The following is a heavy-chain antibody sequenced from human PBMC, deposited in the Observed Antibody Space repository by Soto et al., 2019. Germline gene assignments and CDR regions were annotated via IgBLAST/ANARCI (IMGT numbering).Heavy chain of an antibody. Sequence: QVQLVQSGAEVKKPGSSVKVSCKASGGTINTYSINWVRQAPGQGLEWMGGIIPIFGTANYAQKFQGRFTINADESTSTAYMELSSLRSENTAVYYCATGVVVVAVPPDYCMEVWGQGTTVTVSS. J-gene: IGHJ6*02. D-gene: IGHD2-15*01. CDR2: IIPIFGTA. CDR1: GGTINTYS. CDR3: ATGVVVVAVPPDYCMEV. V-gene: IGHV1-69*12.